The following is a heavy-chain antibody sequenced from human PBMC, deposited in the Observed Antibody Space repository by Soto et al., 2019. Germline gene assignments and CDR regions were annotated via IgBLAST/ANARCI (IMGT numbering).Heavy chain of an antibody. D-gene: IGHD1-1*01. CDR3: ARGGGWELYQLEY. CDR2: INPTSGGT. J-gene: IGHJ4*02. CDR1: GYTFTGYY. Sequence: GASVKVSCKASGYTFTGYYMHWVRQAPGQGLEWMGCINPTSGGTNYAQKFQGRVTMTRDTSISTAYMDLSRLTSDDTAVYYCARGGGWELYQLEYWGQATLVTLSS. V-gene: IGHV1-2*02.